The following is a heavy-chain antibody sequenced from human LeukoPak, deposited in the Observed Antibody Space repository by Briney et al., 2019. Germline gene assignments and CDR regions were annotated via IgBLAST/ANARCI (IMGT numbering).Heavy chain of an antibody. V-gene: IGHV3-73*01. J-gene: IGHJ3*02. CDR3: TKQTADDALDI. CDR2: IRSELNGYAT. Sequence: PGGSLKLSCAASGFTFSDPTIHWVRQASGKGLEWVGRIRSELNGYATAYAASVRGRFTISRDDSKNTAYLQMDNLKTGDTAVFYCTKQTADDALDIWGRGTMVTVSS. CDR1: GFTFSDPT.